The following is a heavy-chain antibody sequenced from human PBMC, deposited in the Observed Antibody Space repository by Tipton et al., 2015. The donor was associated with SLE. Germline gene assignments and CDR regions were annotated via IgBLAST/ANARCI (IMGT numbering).Heavy chain of an antibody. CDR3: ARGFLYDGFQV. V-gene: IGHV4-31*03. CDR1: GVSITSGGYY. D-gene: IGHD2-2*02. Sequence: TLSLTCTVSGVSITSGGYYWSWIRQHPGKGLEWVGYIYYSGSTYYSPSLKSRVTISLDTSKNQVSLKLTSVTPEDTAVYYCARGFLYDGFQVWGQGTLVTVSS. J-gene: IGHJ1*01. CDR2: IYYSGST.